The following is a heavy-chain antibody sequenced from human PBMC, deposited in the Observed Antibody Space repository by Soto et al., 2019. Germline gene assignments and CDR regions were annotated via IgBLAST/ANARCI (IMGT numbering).Heavy chain of an antibody. CDR2: IYYSGST. CDR1: GGSISSSSYY. CDR3: VRTTYCSSTSCSLWGAFDI. Sequence: PSETLSLTCTVSGGSISSSSYYWGWIRQPPGKGLEWIGSIYYSGSTYYNPSLKSRVTISVDTSKNQFSLKLSSVTAADTAVYYCVRTTYCSSTSCSLWGAFDIWGQGTMVTVSS. J-gene: IGHJ3*02. V-gene: IGHV4-39*01. D-gene: IGHD2-2*01.